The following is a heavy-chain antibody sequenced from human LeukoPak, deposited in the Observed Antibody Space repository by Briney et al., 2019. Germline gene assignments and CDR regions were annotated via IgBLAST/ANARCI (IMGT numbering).Heavy chain of an antibody. J-gene: IGHJ5*02. Sequence: SETLSLTCTVSGGSISSSSYYWGWIRQPPGKGLEWIGSIYYSGSTYYNPSLKSRVTISVDTSKNQFSLKLSSVTAADTAVYYCARQDYSGPEGWFDPWGHGTLVTVSS. CDR3: ARQDYSGPEGWFDP. CDR2: IYYSGST. D-gene: IGHD5-12*01. CDR1: GGSISSSSYY. V-gene: IGHV4-39*01.